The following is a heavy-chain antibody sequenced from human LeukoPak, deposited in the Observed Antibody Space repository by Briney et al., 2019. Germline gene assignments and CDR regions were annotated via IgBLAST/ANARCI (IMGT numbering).Heavy chain of an antibody. CDR2: INPNSGGT. CDR3: ARDGDSSGYLTS. Sequence: RASVKVSCKASGYTFTGYYIHWVRQAPGQGLEWLGWINPNSGGTKYAQKFQDRVTMTRDTPISTAYMELSRLRSDDTAVYYCARDGDSSGYLTSWGQGTLVTVSS. CDR1: GYTFTGYY. V-gene: IGHV1-2*02. J-gene: IGHJ5*02. D-gene: IGHD3-22*01.